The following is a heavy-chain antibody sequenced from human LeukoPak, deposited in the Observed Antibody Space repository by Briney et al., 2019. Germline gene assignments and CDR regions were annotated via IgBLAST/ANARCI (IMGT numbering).Heavy chain of an antibody. Sequence: PGGSLRLSCAASGFTLSTYAMNWVRQTPGKGLEWISYISGSGNTKFYADSVRGRFTVSIDKDKNSVHLQMDSLRADGTAIYYCARVVIRSPLYYYGMDVWGLGTTVTVSS. D-gene: IGHD3-22*01. CDR2: ISGSGNTK. V-gene: IGHV3-48*01. J-gene: IGHJ6*02. CDR1: GFTLSTYA. CDR3: ARVVIRSPLYYYGMDV.